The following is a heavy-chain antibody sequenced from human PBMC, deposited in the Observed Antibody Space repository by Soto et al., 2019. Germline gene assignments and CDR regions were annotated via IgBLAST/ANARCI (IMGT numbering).Heavy chain of an antibody. J-gene: IGHJ4*02. V-gene: IGHV3-11*01. Sequence: QVQLVESGGGLVKPGGSLRLSCAASGFTFSDYYMIWIRQAPGKGLEWVSYITTSGSSTYYADSVKGRFIVSWDNAKNPLYLQVSSLRVDDTAVYYCGGARYNCYNPYYLDYASQGTLV. D-gene: IGHD5-12*01. CDR2: ITTSGSST. CDR3: GGARYNCYNPYYLDY. CDR1: GFTFSDYY.